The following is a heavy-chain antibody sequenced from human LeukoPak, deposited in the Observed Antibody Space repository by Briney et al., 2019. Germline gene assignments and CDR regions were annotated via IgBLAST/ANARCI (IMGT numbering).Heavy chain of an antibody. CDR2: IYTSGST. CDR3: ENDPGIITCRGVIADAFDI. Sequence: SETLSLTCTVSGDSISSYYWSWSRQPAGKGLEWIGRIYTSGSTNYNPSLKSRVTMSVDTSKNQFSLKLSSVNAADTAVYYCENDPGIITCRGVIADAFDIWGQGTMVTVSS. V-gene: IGHV4-4*07. J-gene: IGHJ3*02. D-gene: IGHD3-16*02. CDR1: GDSISSYY.